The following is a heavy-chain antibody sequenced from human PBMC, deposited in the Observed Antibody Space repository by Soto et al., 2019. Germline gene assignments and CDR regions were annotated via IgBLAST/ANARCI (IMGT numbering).Heavy chain of an antibody. V-gene: IGHV1-69*01. CDR3: ARVVILVPTASTHYYYHMDV. D-gene: IGHD2-2*01. CDR1: GGTFSNYA. CDR2: IIPIVGTG. Sequence: QVQLVQSGAEVRKPGSSVTVSCKASGGTFSNYAISWVRQAPGQGLEWMGGIIPIVGTGSYAQKFQGRVTITADEPTTTAYMELSSLRFEDTAVYYWARVVILVPTASTHYYYHMDVWGPGTTVTVSS. J-gene: IGHJ6*02.